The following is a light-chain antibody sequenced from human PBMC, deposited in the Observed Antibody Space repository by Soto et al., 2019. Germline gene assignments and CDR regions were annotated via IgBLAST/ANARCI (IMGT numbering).Light chain of an antibody. CDR2: DVS. Sequence: QSALTQPRSVSGSPGQSVTISCTGTSSDVGGYNYVSWYQQHPGKAPKLMIYDVSKRPSGVPDRFSGSKSGNTASLTISGLQAEDEADYYCCSYAVTYTGVFGGGTQLTVL. CDR3: CSYAVTYTGV. CDR1: SSDVGGYNY. V-gene: IGLV2-11*01. J-gene: IGLJ7*01.